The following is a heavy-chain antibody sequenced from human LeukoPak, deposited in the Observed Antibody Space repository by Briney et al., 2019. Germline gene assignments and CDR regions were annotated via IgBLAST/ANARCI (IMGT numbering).Heavy chain of an antibody. J-gene: IGHJ5*02. CDR3: ARRYYYDSSGYVFDP. Sequence: GGSLRLSCAASGFTFSSYAMHWVRQAPGKGLEWVAVISYNGSNKYYADSVKGRFTISRDNSKNTLYLQMNSLRAEDTAVYYCARRYYYDSSGYVFDPWGQGTLVTVSS. CDR2: ISYNGSNK. CDR1: GFTFSSYA. D-gene: IGHD3-22*01. V-gene: IGHV3-30-3*01.